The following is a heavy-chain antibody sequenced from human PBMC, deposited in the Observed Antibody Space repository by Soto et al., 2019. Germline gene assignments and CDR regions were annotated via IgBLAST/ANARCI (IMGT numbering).Heavy chain of an antibody. Sequence: QVQLQQWGAGLLKPSETLSLTCAVYGGSFSGYYWSWIRQPPGKGLEWIGEINHSGSTNYNPSLNSRVTISVDTAKNQFSLKLSSVTAADTAVYYCARNYYGSGSYYKRGPNFDYWCHGTLVTVSS. CDR3: ARNYYGSGSYYKRGPNFDY. CDR2: INHSGST. CDR1: GGSFSGYY. J-gene: IGHJ4*01. D-gene: IGHD3-10*01. V-gene: IGHV4-34*01.